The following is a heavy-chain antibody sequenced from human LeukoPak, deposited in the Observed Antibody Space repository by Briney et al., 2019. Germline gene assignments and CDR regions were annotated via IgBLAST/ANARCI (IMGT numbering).Heavy chain of an antibody. D-gene: IGHD3-22*01. V-gene: IGHV4-4*07. Sequence: SETLSLTCSVCGVSISSYYGSWIRQPAGKGVEWVGRMYIGGSNNYNPSLKSPATMSVVTSTNHFSLRPSSVPAADTAVYYCARSWLTQPYNWFAPSGQGTLVTVSS. CDR1: GVSISSYY. J-gene: IGHJ5*02. CDR2: MYIGGSN. CDR3: ARSWLTQPYNWFAP.